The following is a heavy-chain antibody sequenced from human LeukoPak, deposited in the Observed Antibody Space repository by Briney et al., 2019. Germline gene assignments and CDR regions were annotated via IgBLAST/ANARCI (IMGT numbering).Heavy chain of an antibody. CDR3: TRAALYQLLDTYFDY. D-gene: IGHD2-2*01. V-gene: IGHV3-49*04. CDR1: GFTFGDYA. J-gene: IGHJ4*02. Sequence: GGSLRLSCTASGFTFGDYAMSWVRQAPGKGLEWVGFIRSKAYGGTTEYAASVKGGFTISRDDSKSIAYLQMNSLKTEDTAVYYCTRAALYQLLDTYFDYWGQGTLVIVSS. CDR2: IRSKAYGGTT.